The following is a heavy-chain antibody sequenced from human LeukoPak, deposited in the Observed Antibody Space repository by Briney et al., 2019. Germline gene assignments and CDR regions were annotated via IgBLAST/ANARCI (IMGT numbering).Heavy chain of an antibody. V-gene: IGHV3-64*02. Sequence: GGSLRLSCAASGFTFTTYTIHWIRQAPGKGLEYVSAVAGNGGTTYYADSVRGRFTISRDNSKNTVYLQMGSLRAEDTAVYYCARERAYYYFAYWGQGAQVTVSS. CDR2: VAGNGGTT. CDR3: ARERAYYYFAY. CDR1: GFTFTTYT. J-gene: IGHJ4*02. D-gene: IGHD2-21*01.